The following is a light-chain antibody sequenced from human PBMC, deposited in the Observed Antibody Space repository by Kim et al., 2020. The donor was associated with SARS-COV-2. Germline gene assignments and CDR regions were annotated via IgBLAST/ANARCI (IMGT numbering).Light chain of an antibody. V-gene: IGKV1-39*01. J-gene: IGKJ1*01. Sequence: ASVGDRVTIACRASRNITTYLNWYQHKPGTAPKLLISPASTLQSGVPSRFSGSGSGTDFTLTITSLQPEDFATYSCQQSYSTPPTFGQGTKVDIK. CDR1: RNITTY. CDR2: PAS. CDR3: QQSYSTPPT.